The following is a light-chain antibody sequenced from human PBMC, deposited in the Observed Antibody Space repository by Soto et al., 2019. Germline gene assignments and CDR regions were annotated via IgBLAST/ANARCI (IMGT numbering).Light chain of an antibody. J-gene: IGKJ3*01. Sequence: DIQMTQSPSSLSASLGNRVTMTCGAIKDFGNYVAWYQQKPGEVPKLLIYAASTLQSGVPARFSGGGFGTDFTLTISSLRPEDVATYYCQRYHSALLTFGPGTKVDLK. V-gene: IGKV1-27*01. CDR2: AAS. CDR3: QRYHSALLT. CDR1: KDFGNY.